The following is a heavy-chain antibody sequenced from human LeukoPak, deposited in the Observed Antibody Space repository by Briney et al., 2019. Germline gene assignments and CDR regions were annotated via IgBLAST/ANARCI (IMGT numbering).Heavy chain of an antibody. CDR2: IYYSGST. CDR1: GGSISSYY. V-gene: IGHV4-59*01. J-gene: IGHJ4*02. Sequence: SETLSLTCTVSGGSISSYYWSWIRQPPGKGLEWIGYIYYSGSTNYDPSLKSRVTISVDTSKNQFSLKLSSVTAADTAVYYCARELGGYGAPRVFDYWGQGTLVTVSS. CDR3: ARELGGYGAPRVFDY. D-gene: IGHD5-12*01.